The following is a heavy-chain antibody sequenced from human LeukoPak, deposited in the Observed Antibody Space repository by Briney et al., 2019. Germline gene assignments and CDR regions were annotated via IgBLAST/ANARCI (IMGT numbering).Heavy chain of an antibody. CDR1: GFTFDDYG. V-gene: IGHV3-20*04. Sequence: GGSLRLSCAASGFTFDDYGMSWVRQAPGKGLEWVSGINWNGGSTGYADSVKGRFTISRDNAKNSLYLQMNSLRAEDTALYYCAREGYDILTGYLPKTNYYYYYMDVWGKGTTVTVSS. J-gene: IGHJ6*03. D-gene: IGHD3-9*01. CDR3: AREGYDILTGYLPKTNYYYYYMDV. CDR2: INWNGGST.